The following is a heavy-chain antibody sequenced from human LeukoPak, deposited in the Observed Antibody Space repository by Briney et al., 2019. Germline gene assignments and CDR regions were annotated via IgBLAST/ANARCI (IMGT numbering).Heavy chain of an antibody. V-gene: IGHV4-34*01. CDR2: INHSGST. CDR1: GGSFSGYY. Sequence: PSETLSLTCAVYGGSFSGYYWSWIRQPPGKGLEWIGEINHSGSTNYNPSLKSRVTISVDTSKNQFSLKLSSVTAADTAVYYCARGDPQDSHFDYWGQGTLVTVSS. J-gene: IGHJ4*02. CDR3: ARGDPQDSHFDY.